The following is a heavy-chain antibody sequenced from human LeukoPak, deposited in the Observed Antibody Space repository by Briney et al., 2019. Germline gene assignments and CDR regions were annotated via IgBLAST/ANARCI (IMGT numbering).Heavy chain of an antibody. CDR2: IKQDGSEK. J-gene: IGHJ4*02. D-gene: IGHD3-16*02. CDR1: GFTFSSYW. V-gene: IGHV3-7*01. Sequence: GGSLRLSCAASGFTFSSYWMSWVRQAPGKGLGWVANIKQDGSEKYYVDSVKGRFTISRDNAKNSLYLQMNSLRAEDTAVYYCARDPRDYVWGSYRYTVGDYWGQGTLVTVSS. CDR3: ARDPRDYVWGSYRYTVGDY.